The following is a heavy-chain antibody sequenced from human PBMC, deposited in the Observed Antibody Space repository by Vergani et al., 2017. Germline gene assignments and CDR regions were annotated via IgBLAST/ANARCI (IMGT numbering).Heavy chain of an antibody. V-gene: IGHV4-61*02. CDR2: IYTSGST. Sequence: QVQLQESGPGLVKPSQTLSLTCTVSGGSISSGSYYWSWFRQPAGKGLEWIGRIYTSGSTNYNPSLKSRVTMSVDTSKNRFSLKLSSVTAADTAVYYCARGITIFGGGGWFDPWGQGTLVTVSS. J-gene: IGHJ5*02. CDR1: GGSISSGSYY. CDR3: ARGITIFGGGGWFDP. D-gene: IGHD3-3*01.